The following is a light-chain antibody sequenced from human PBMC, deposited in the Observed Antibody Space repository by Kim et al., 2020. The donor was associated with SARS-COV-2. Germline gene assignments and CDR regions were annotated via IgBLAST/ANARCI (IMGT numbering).Light chain of an antibody. CDR1: QSIVVW. CDR3: KQYSNYPLT. CDR2: KAS. V-gene: IGKV1-5*03. J-gene: IGKJ4*01. Sequence: ASVGDRVNITCRASQSIVVWLAWYQQKPGKAPKLVIYKASSLESGVPSRFSGSGSGTEFTLTISSLHPDDLGTYFCKQYSNYPLTFGGGTKVDIK.